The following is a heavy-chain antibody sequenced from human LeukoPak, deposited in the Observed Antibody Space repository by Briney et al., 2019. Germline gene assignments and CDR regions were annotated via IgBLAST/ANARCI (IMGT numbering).Heavy chain of an antibody. J-gene: IGHJ4*02. D-gene: IGHD3-22*01. V-gene: IGHV3-11*03. CDR2: ISNSGSYT. Sequence: GGSLRLSCAVSGLTYSAQYMSWIRQAPGKGLEWISYISNSGSYTNYAGSVRGRFTISRDNAENSLFLQMNSLRAEDTAVYYCAKIYYYDPPGYFDYWGQGTLVTVSS. CDR1: GLTYSAQY. CDR3: AKIYYYDPPGYFDY.